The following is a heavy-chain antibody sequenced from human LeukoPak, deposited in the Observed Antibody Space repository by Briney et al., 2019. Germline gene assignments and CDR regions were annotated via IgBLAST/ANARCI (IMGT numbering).Heavy chain of an antibody. Sequence: GESLKISCKGSGYSFTSYWIGWVRQMPGKGLEWMGIIYPGDSDTRYSPSFQGQVTISAYKSVRTAYLQWSSLKDSNTAIYYCAKVGSVTNFGVVSYYFDYWGQGTLVTVSS. CDR2: IYPGDSDT. V-gene: IGHV5-51*01. CDR3: AKVGSVTNFGVVSYYFDY. CDR1: GYSFTSYW. J-gene: IGHJ4*02. D-gene: IGHD3-3*01.